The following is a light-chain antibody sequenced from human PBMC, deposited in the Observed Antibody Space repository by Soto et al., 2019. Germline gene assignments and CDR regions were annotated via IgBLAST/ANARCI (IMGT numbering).Light chain of an antibody. J-gene: IGKJ4*01. CDR2: GAS. Sequence: EIVMTQSPATLSVSPGARATLSCRASHRVSSYLAWYQQRPGQAPRLLIYGASTRATGIPARFSGSASGTEFTLTISSLQSEDFAIYYCQQYNNWPLTFGGGTKVDIK. V-gene: IGKV3-15*01. CDR1: HRVSSY. CDR3: QQYNNWPLT.